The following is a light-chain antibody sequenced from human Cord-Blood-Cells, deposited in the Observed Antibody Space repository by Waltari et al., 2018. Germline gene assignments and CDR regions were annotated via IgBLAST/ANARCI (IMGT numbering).Light chain of an antibody. V-gene: IGLV2-14*01. Sequence: QSALTNPPSVSGSPGHAITIPRTEPGSDLAGYNNVSWYQQHPVKSPKPMIYDASNRPSVVSNLFSGSKSGNTAALTSSGLQAEDEADYYCSSYTSSSTVVFGGGTKLTVL. J-gene: IGLJ2*01. CDR3: SSYTSSSTVV. CDR1: GSDLAGYNN. CDR2: DAS.